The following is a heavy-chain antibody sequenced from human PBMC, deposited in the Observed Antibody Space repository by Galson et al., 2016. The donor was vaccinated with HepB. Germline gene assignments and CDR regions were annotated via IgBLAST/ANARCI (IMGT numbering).Heavy chain of an antibody. CDR1: GFTFSAYW. CDR3: ASGPFGGQLTGGVFDI. CDR2: IKQDGSEK. D-gene: IGHD7-27*01. J-gene: IGHJ3*02. Sequence: SLRLSCAASGFTFSAYWMTWVRQAPGQGLQWVATIKQDGSEKYYVDPMKGRFTISRDNDKNSVFLQMISLRAEDTAVYYCASGPFGGQLTGGVFDIWGQGIMVTVSS. V-gene: IGHV3-7*03.